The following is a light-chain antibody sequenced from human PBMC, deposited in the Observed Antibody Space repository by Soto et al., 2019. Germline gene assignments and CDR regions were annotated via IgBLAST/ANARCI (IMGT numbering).Light chain of an antibody. CDR1: QSVSSSY. J-gene: IGKJ2*01. V-gene: IGKV3-20*01. CDR3: QPYGSSPPPSET. CDR2: GAS. Sequence: EIVMTQSPATLSVSPGERATLSCRASQSVSSSYLAWYQQKPGQAPRLLIYGASSRATGIPDRFSGSGSGTDFTPTISKLEPEDFAVYYCQPYGSSPPPSETFGQGTKLEIK.